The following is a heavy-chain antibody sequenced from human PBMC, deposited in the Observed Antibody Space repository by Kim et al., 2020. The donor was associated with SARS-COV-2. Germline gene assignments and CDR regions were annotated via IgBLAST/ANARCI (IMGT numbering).Heavy chain of an antibody. J-gene: IGHJ6*02. CDR3: ARGHGGAYGDYGGYYYGMDV. D-gene: IGHD4-17*01. Sequence: SETLSLTCAVYGGSFSGYYWSWIRQPPGKGLEWIGEINHSGSTNYNPSLKSRVTISVDTSKNQFSLKLSSVTAADTAVYYCARGHGGAYGDYGGYYYGMDVWGQGTTVTVSS. CDR1: GGSFSGYY. CDR2: INHSGST. V-gene: IGHV4-34*01.